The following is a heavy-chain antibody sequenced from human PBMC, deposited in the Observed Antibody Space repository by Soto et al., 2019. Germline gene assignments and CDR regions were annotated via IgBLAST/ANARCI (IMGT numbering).Heavy chain of an antibody. J-gene: IGHJ6*02. CDR2: ISSYGSDT. D-gene: IGHD3-16*01. CDR3: ARTYAYAEGYYGYGIDV. V-gene: IGHV3-74*01. CDR1: GFTFSRYW. Sequence: EVQLVESGGGLVLPGGSLRLSCAASGFTFSRYWMHWVRQAPGKGLVWVSRISSYGSDTHYADSVKGRFTISRDNAKNTRCREVSSLRAGDTAAYYCARTYAYAEGYYGYGIDVWGPGPRVNVSS.